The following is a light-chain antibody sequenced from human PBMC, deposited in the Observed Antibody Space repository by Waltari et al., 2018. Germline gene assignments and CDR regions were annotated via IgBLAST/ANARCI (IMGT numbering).Light chain of an antibody. J-gene: IGLJ2*01. CDR1: SNYVGSYDY. V-gene: IGLV2-8*01. CDR3: SSYAGTDNFVV. Sequence: QSALTQPPSASGSPGQSVTISCTGTSNYVGSYDYVYWYQHHPDKAPKLIIFEFNKWPSGVPDRFSGSKSGNTASLTVSGLQAEDEADYYCSSYAGTDNFVVFGGGTKLTVL. CDR2: EFN.